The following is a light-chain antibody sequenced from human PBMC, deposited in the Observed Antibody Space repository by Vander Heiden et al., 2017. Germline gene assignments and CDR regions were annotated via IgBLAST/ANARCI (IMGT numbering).Light chain of an antibody. CDR1: YSNSGSNT. CDR3: AAWGDILNGRYI. CDR2: SND. Sequence: QSVLTQPPSVSGTPGQSVTISCSVFYSNSGSNTVNWYQQFSGTAPKLLIYSNDQRPSGVPDRFSGSKSGTSASLAISGLQSEDEADYYCAAWGDILNGRYIFGTGTRVTVL. J-gene: IGLJ1*01. V-gene: IGLV1-44*01.